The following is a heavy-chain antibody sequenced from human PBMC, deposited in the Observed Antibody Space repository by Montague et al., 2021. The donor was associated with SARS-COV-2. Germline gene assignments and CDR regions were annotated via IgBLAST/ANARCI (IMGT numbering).Heavy chain of an antibody. D-gene: IGHD1-1*01. V-gene: IGHV6-1*01. CDR3: TSGREGNYNVMDV. Sequence: CAISGDSVSSNSATWNWVRQSPSRGLEWLGRTYYRSKWYNDYAVSLRGRVTINPDTSKNQFSLQLNTVTPEDMAIYYCTSGREGNYNVMDVWGQGTTVTVSS. CDR2: TYYRSKWYN. CDR1: GDSVSSNSAT. J-gene: IGHJ6*02.